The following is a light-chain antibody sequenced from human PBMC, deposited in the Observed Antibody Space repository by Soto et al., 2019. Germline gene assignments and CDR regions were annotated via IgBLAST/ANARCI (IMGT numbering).Light chain of an antibody. Sequence: LTQPASVSGSPGQSITISCTGTSSDVGGHNYVSWYQQHPGKAPKLMIYEVSNRPSGVSNRFSGSKSGNTASLTISGLQAEDEADYYCSSYRSSSTLYVFGTGTKVTVL. CDR2: EVS. J-gene: IGLJ1*01. CDR3: SSYRSSSTLYV. CDR1: SSDVGGHNY. V-gene: IGLV2-14*01.